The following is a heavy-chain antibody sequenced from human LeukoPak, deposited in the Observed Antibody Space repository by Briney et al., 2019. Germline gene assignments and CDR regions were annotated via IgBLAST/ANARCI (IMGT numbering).Heavy chain of an antibody. CDR2: IYYSGST. J-gene: IGHJ2*01. D-gene: IGHD2-21*02. V-gene: IGHV4-30-4*01. Sequence: SETLSLTCTVSGGSISSGDYYWSWIRQPPGKGLEWIGYIYYSGSTYYNPSPKSRVTISVDTSKNQFSLKLSSVTAADTAVYYCARVGYLGAYCGGDCYSPWYFDLWGRGTLVTVSS. CDR3: ARVGYLGAYCGGDCYSPWYFDL. CDR1: GGSISSGDYY.